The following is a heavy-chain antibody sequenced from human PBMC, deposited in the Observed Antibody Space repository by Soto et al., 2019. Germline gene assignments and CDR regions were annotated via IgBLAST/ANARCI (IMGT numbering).Heavy chain of an antibody. CDR2: ISTANGDT. J-gene: IGHJ4*02. V-gene: IGHV1-3*04. CDR1: GYTFTNYP. CDR3: AVLANAYHNFDF. Sequence: QVQLVQSGAEVKKPGASLKVSCNASGYTFTNYPLYWVRQAPGQRPEWLGWISTANGDTGFSQSFQSRVAFTRDTSANTAYMELNSLRSEDTALYHCAVLANAYHNFDFWGQGTLITVS. D-gene: IGHD3-3*01.